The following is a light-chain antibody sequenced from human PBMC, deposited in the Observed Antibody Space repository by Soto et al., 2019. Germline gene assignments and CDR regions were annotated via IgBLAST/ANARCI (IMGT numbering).Light chain of an antibody. CDR3: QQYGDSPVT. Sequence: EIVLTQSPGTLSLSPGERATLSCRASQSGNFYLAWYQQKPGQAPRLLMSDASTRATDVPDRLSGSGSGTDFTLTISRLEPEGFAAYYCQQYGDSPVTFGQGTKVDIK. CDR2: DAS. CDR1: QSGNFY. J-gene: IGKJ1*01. V-gene: IGKV3-20*01.